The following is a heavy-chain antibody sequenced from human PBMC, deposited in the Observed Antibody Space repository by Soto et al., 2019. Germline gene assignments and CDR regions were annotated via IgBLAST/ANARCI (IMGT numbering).Heavy chain of an antibody. CDR3: ATYYDFWSGYPQAYYGLDV. V-gene: IGHV4-34*01. Sequence: SETLSLTCAVYGGSFSGYYWSWIRQPPGKGLEWIGEINHSGSTNYNPSLKSRVTISVDTSKNQFSLKLSSVTAADTAVYYCATYYDFWSGYPQAYYGLDVWGQGTTVTVSS. J-gene: IGHJ6*02. CDR1: GGSFSGYY. D-gene: IGHD3-3*01. CDR2: INHSGST.